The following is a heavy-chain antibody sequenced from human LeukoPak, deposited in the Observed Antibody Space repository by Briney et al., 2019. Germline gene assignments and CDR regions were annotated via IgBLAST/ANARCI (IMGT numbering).Heavy chain of an antibody. V-gene: IGHV3-23*01. D-gene: IGHD2-21*01. CDR1: GFTFRSHA. CDR3: AKDFRIGYSAHFDY. CDR2: IYENGGTT. J-gene: IGHJ4*02. Sequence: GGSLRLSCVGSGFTFRSHAMSWVRQAPEKGLEFVSGIYENGGTTYYADSVKGRFSISRDDSKNTLYLQMDSLGGEDTAVYYCAKDFRIGYSAHFDYWGQGALVTVSS.